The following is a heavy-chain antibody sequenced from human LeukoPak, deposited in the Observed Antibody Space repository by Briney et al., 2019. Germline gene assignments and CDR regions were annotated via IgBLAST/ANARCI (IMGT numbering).Heavy chain of an antibody. CDR2: ISDSGST. J-gene: IGHJ5*02. CDR3: ATCRDEFGDYGFTS. Sequence: SETLSLTCTVSGGSISSYYWSWIRQPPGNGLEAIGYISDSGSTKYNPSLKSRVTFSVDTSKNLFSLKLTSLTAEDTAVYYCATCRDEFGDYGFTSWGQGTLVTVSS. CDR1: GGSISSYY. D-gene: IGHD4-17*01. V-gene: IGHV4-59*01.